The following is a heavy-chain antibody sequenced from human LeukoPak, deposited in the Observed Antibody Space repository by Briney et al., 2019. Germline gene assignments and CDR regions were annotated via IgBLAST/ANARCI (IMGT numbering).Heavy chain of an antibody. D-gene: IGHD5-18*01. CDR2: ISGSGGST. CDR3: AKPLPHTKWIPNWFDP. Sequence: GGSLRLSCAASGFTFSSYAMSWVRQAPGKGLEWVSAISGSGGSTYYADSVKGRFTISRDNSKNTLYLQMNSLRAEDTAVYYCAKPLPHTKWIPNWFDPWGQGTLVTVSS. V-gene: IGHV3-23*01. CDR1: GFTFSSYA. J-gene: IGHJ5*02.